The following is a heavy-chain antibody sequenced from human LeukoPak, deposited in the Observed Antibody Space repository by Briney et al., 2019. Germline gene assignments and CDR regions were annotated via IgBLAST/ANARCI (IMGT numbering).Heavy chain of an antibody. D-gene: IGHD3-3*01. CDR2: IYYSGST. J-gene: IGHJ5*02. CDR3: AREGYDFWSGYQANWFDP. Sequence: SETLSLTCTVSGGSISSSSYYWGWIRQPPGKGLEWIGSIYYSGSTYYNPSLKSRVTISVDTSKNQFSLKLSSVTAADTAVYYCAREGYDFWSGYQANWFDPWGQGTLVTVSS. CDR1: GGSISSSSYY. V-gene: IGHV4-39*07.